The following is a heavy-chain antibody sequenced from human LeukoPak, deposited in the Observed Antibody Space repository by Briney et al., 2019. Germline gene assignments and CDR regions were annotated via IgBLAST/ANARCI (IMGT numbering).Heavy chain of an antibody. CDR1: GYTFTGYY. J-gene: IGHJ4*02. D-gene: IGHD1-14*01. V-gene: IGHV1-2*02. CDR2: INPNSGGT. CDR3: ARVTLTYYYAY. Sequence: GASVPVSCKASGYTFTGYYMHWVRQAPGQGLVWMGCINPNSGGTHSAQKFQGRVTMTRDTSISTAYMELSRLRSDDTAVYYCARVTLTYYYAYWGQKTLV.